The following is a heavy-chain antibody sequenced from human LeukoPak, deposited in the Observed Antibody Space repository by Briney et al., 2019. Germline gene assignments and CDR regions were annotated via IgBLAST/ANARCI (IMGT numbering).Heavy chain of an antibody. CDR3: ARGHYYYDSSGYFFY. V-gene: IGHV1-69*04. CDR2: IIPILGIA. Sequence: GASVKVSCKASGGTFSSYAISWVRQAPGQGLEWMGRIIPILGIANYAQKFQGRVTITADKSTSTAYMELSSLRSEDTAVYYCARGHYYYDSSGYFFYWGQGTLVTVSS. CDR1: GGTFSSYA. D-gene: IGHD3-22*01. J-gene: IGHJ4*02.